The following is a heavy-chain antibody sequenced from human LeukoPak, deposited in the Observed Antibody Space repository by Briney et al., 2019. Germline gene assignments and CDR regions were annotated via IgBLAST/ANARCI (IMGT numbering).Heavy chain of an antibody. D-gene: IGHD3-3*01. Sequence: PETLSLTSAVSGYSTSSAYYWGWIPQPPGKELEWIGTIYHSGSTHYNPTLKSRVTLSIDTSKNQFSLKLSSVTAADTAVYYCARHMIFLEYLPHDAFDIWGRGTMVTVSS. CDR2: IYHSGST. V-gene: IGHV4-38-2*01. J-gene: IGHJ3*02. CDR1: GYSTSSAYY. CDR3: ARHMIFLEYLPHDAFDI.